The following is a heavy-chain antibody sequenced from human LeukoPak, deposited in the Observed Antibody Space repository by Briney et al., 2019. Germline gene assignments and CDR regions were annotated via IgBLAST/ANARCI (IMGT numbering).Heavy chain of an antibody. V-gene: IGHV1-18*01. CDR1: GYTFTNYG. CDR2: ISAYNGHA. CDR3: ARAWSCRDYYYYMDV. J-gene: IGHJ6*03. Sequence: VASVTVSFKASGYTFTNYGISWVRQAPGQGLEWMGWISAYNGHAKYAQNLQGRVTMTTDTSTTTAYMELRSLRSDDTAVYYCARAWSCRDYYYYMDVWGKGTTVTVS. D-gene: IGHD3-16*02.